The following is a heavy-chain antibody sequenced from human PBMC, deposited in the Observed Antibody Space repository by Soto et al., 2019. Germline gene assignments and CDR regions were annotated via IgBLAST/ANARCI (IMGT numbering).Heavy chain of an antibody. Sequence: QVQLQQWGAGLLKPSETLSLTCAVYGGSFSGYYWSWIRQPPGKGLEWIGEINHSGSTNYNPSLKSRVTISVDTSKNQFSLKLSSVTAADTAVYYCARKGIAVVRQWSWFDPWGQGTLVTVSS. V-gene: IGHV4-34*01. D-gene: IGHD6-19*01. CDR2: INHSGST. CDR3: ARKGIAVVRQWSWFDP. J-gene: IGHJ5*02. CDR1: GGSFSGYY.